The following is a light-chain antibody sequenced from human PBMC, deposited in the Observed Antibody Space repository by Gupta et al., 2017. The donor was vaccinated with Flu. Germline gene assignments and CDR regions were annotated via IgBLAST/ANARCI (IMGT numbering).Light chain of an antibody. CDR3: QQSYTDPYN. V-gene: IGKV1-39*01. J-gene: IGKJ2*01. CDR1: QSISTY. CDR2: DSS. Sequence: IQMTQSPSSLSASVGDRVTITCRASQSISTYLNWYQQKPGKAPEVLIYDSSTLQSGVPSRFSGSGSGTDFSLTIRSLQPEDLATYYCQQSYTDPYNFGRETKLEIK.